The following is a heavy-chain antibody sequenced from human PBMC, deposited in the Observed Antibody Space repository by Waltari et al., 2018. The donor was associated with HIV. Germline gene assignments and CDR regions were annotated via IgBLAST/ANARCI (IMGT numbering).Heavy chain of an antibody. CDR1: TARFYDHY. Sequence: LQQWGAGLLEPSETLTLTCAVNTARFYDHYYNWIRQPPGGGLEWLGEINHARSARYNPSLAGRVTMSVDTSKSHFSLHLTSVSAADTAVYYCAKGSTDVDSWGQGTLVSVS. J-gene: IGHJ4*02. CDR2: INHARSA. CDR3: AKGSTDVDS. V-gene: IGHV4-34*01.